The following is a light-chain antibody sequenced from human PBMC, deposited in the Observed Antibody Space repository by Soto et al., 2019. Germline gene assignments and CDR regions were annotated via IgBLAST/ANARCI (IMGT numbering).Light chain of an antibody. CDR3: SSYTSSSTYV. CDR1: RSDVGGYNY. Sequence: QSALTQPASVSGSPGQSIAISCTGTRSDVGGYNYVSWYQQHPGKAPKLMIFDVSNRPSGVSDRFSGSKSGNTASLTISGLQAEDEADYYCSSYTSSSTYVFGPGTKVTVL. CDR2: DVS. V-gene: IGLV2-14*01. J-gene: IGLJ1*01.